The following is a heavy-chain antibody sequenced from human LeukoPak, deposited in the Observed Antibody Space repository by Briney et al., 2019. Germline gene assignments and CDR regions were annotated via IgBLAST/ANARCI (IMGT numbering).Heavy chain of an antibody. V-gene: IGHV3-53*01. CDR1: GFTVSSNF. J-gene: IGHJ4*02. CDR2: IFGGGST. CDR3: ARAVYYYDSSGYPYFDY. Sequence: GGSLRLSCAASGFTVSSNFMSWVRQAPGKGLEWVSVIFGGGSTYYADSVKGRFTISRDTFKNTLYLQMNSLRAEDTAVYYCARAVYYYDSSGYPYFDYWGQGTLVTVSS. D-gene: IGHD3-22*01.